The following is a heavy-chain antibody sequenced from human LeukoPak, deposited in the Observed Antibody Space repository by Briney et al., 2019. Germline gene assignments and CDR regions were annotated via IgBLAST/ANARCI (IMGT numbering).Heavy chain of an antibody. J-gene: IGHJ4*02. V-gene: IGHV3-30-3*01. D-gene: IGHD2-8*01. Sequence: GGSLRLSCAASGFTSSSYAMHWVRQAPGKGLEWVAVISYDGSNKYYADSVKGRFTISRDNSKNTLYLQMNSLRAEDTAVYYCARDNDYFDYWGQGTLVTVSS. CDR2: ISYDGSNK. CDR3: ARDNDYFDY. CDR1: GFTSSSYA.